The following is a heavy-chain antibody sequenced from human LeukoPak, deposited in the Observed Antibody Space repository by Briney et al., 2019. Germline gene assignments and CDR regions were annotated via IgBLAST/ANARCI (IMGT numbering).Heavy chain of an antibody. CDR2: IHYDGSKQ. Sequence: GGSLRLSCAASGFGFSGYGMYYVRQAPGKGLEWVAFIHYDGSKQSYADSVKGRFTISRDNSKSTLYLQMSSLRPEDTAVYYRAKGGWEESSSSWRFFDYWGQGTLVTVSS. CDR3: AKGGWEESSSSWRFFDY. V-gene: IGHV3-30*02. J-gene: IGHJ4*02. CDR1: GFGFSGYG. D-gene: IGHD6-6*01.